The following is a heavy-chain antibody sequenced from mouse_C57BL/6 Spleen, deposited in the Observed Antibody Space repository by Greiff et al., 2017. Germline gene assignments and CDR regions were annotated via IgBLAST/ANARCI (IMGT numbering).Heavy chain of an antibody. CDR2: IDPETGGT. D-gene: IGHD2-2*01. CDR1: GYTFTDYE. V-gene: IGHV1-15*01. J-gene: IGHJ3*01. CDR3: TRCPFYGYDVGFAY. Sequence: QVQLKQSGAELVRPGASVTLSCKASGYTFTDYEMHWVKQTPVHGLEWIGAIDPETGGTAYNQKFKGKAILTADKSSSTAYMELRSLTSEDSAVYYCTRCPFYGYDVGFAYWGQGTLVTVSA.